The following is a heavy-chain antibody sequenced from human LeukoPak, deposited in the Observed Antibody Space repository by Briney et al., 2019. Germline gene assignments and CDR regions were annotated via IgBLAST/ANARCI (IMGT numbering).Heavy chain of an antibody. J-gene: IGHJ3*02. V-gene: IGHV4-39*01. Sequence: PSETLSLTCTVSGGSISSSSYYWGWIRQPPGKGLEWIGSIYYSGSTYYNPSLKSRVTISVDTSKNQFSLELSSVTAADTAVYYCARKIQQLGVAFDIWGQGTMVTVSS. CDR2: IYYSGST. CDR1: GGSISSSSYY. D-gene: IGHD6-13*01. CDR3: ARKIQQLGVAFDI.